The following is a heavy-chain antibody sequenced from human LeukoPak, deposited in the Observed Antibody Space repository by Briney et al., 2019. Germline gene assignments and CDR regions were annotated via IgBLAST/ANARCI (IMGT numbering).Heavy chain of an antibody. D-gene: IGHD2-2*01. V-gene: IGHV1-18*01. CDR3: ARDSIVVVPAAMSDY. CDR2: ISAYNGNT. J-gene: IGHJ4*02. CDR1: GYTFTSYG. Sequence: ASVKVSYKASGYTFTSYGISWVRQAPGQGLEWMGWISAYNGNTNYAQKFQGRVTMTTDTSTSTAYMELRSLRSDDTAVYYCARDSIVVVPAAMSDYWGQGTLVTVSS.